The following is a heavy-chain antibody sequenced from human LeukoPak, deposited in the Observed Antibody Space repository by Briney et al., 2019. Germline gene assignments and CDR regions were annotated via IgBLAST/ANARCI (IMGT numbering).Heavy chain of an antibody. CDR1: GGSITTYY. J-gene: IGHJ5*02. CDR3: ATDRQQGGSGSYWFDP. CDR2: IYYSGTT. D-gene: IGHD3-10*01. V-gene: IGHV4-59*01. Sequence: SETLSLTCTLSGGSITTYYWSWIRHVAGKGLEWIGNIYYSGTTTYNPSLKSRVTMSVDTLRNQFSLQLKSVTAADTAMYYCATDRQQGGSGSYWFDPWGQGILVTVSS.